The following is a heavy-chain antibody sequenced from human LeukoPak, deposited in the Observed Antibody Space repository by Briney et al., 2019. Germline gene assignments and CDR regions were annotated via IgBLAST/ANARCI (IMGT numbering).Heavy chain of an antibody. CDR3: AKDMALGIAAAGDYYGMDV. J-gene: IGHJ6*02. V-gene: IGHV3-30*18. Sequence: PGGSLRHSCAASGFTFSSYGMHWVRQAPGKGLEWVAALSHDGNNEFYADSVKGRFTISRDNSKNTLYLQMNSLRAEDTAVYYCAKDMALGIAAAGDYYGMDVWGQGTTVTVSS. CDR2: LSHDGNNE. CDR1: GFTFSSYG. D-gene: IGHD6-13*01.